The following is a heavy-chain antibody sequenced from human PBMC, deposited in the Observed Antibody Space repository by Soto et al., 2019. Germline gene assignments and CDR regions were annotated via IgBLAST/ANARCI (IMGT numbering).Heavy chain of an antibody. CDR2: MSPKTANT. V-gene: IGHV1-8*01. J-gene: IGHJ5*01. CDR1: GYTFTSYD. Sequence: ASVKVSCKASGYTFTSYDINWVRQTAGQGLGRMGWMSPKTANTGYAQKFQGRVTMTRSTSISTAYMELSSLTSEDTAVYYCTGGPPNWGFDSWGQGTPLTVSS. D-gene: IGHD7-27*01. CDR3: TGGPPNWGFDS.